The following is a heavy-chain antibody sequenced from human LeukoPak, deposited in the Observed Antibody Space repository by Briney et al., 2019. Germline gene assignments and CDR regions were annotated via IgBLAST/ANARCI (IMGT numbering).Heavy chain of an antibody. CDR1: GGSFSGYY. Sequence: PSDTLSLTCAVYGGSFSGYYWSWIRQPPGKGLEWIGEINHSGSTNYNPSLKSRVTISVDTSKNQFSLKLSSVTAADTAVYYCARGRVLLWFGERSNWFDPWGQGTLVTVSS. D-gene: IGHD3-10*01. J-gene: IGHJ5*02. V-gene: IGHV4-34*01. CDR2: INHSGST. CDR3: ARGRVLLWFGERSNWFDP.